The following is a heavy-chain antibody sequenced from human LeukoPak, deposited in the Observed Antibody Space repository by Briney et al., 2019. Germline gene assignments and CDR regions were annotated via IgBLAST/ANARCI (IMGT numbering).Heavy chain of an antibody. CDR1: GYTFINYG. J-gene: IGHJ4*02. CDR3: ARGTSSSFDY. Sequence: ASVKVSRKASGYTFINYGISWVRQAPGQGLEWMGWISAYNGNTNYAQNLQGRVTMTTDTSTSTAYMELRSLRSDDTAVYYCARGTSSSFDYWGQGTLVTVSS. D-gene: IGHD6-13*01. CDR2: ISAYNGNT. V-gene: IGHV1-18*01.